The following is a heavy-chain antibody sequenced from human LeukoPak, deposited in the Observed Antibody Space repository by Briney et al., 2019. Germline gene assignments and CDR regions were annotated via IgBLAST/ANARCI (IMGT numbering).Heavy chain of an antibody. D-gene: IGHD3-10*01. V-gene: IGHV4-39*01. J-gene: IGHJ4*02. CDR2: IYYSGST. CDR1: GDSISSSSYY. Sequence: TASETLSLTCTVSGDSISSSSYYWGWIRQPPGKGLEWIGSIYYSGSTYYNPSLKSRVTISVDTSKNQFSLKLSSVTAADTAVYYCAGDGPGRFDYWGQGTLVTVSS. CDR3: AGDGPGRFDY.